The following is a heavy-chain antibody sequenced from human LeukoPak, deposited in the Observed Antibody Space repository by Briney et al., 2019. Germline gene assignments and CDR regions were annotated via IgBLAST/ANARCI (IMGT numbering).Heavy chain of an antibody. CDR1: GFTFSSYW. CDR3: AKAPQWPGYFDY. D-gene: IGHD6-19*01. Sequence: GGSLRLSCAASGFTFSSYWMHWVRQAPGKGLVWVSRINSDGSSTSYADSVKGRFTISRDNAKNTLYLQMNSLRAEDTAVYYCAKAPQWPGYFDYWGQGTLVTVSS. J-gene: IGHJ4*02. CDR2: INSDGSST. V-gene: IGHV3-74*01.